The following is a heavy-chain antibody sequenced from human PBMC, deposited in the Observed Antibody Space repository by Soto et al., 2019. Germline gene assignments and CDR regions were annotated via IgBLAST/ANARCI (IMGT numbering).Heavy chain of an antibody. CDR3: ARLRVGVNWYFDL. Sequence: GGSLRLSCAASGFNFGDYYMSWVRQAPGKGLEWVSFVSSTGGYTKYSDSVGGRFTVSRDNGKNSVHLQLNSLRVDDTAVYYCARLRVGVNWYFDLWGRGTLVTVSS. CDR2: VSSTGGYT. V-gene: IGHV3-11*06. J-gene: IGHJ2*01. D-gene: IGHD1-26*01. CDR1: GFNFGDYY.